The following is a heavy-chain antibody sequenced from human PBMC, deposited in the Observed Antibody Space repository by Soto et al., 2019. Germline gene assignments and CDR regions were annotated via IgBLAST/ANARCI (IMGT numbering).Heavy chain of an antibody. CDR3: ARFGRMGFDY. D-gene: IGHD2-8*01. Sequence: QLQLQESGPGLVKPSETLLLTCNVSGGAIDGYYWAWLRQPPGKTLEYIGYIYYIGTTNYNPSLESRVTISIGTSKRQFSLRLNSVTAADPAVYYCARFGRMGFDYWGQGTLLTISS. V-gene: IGHV4-59*01. CDR2: IYYIGTT. J-gene: IGHJ4*02. CDR1: GGAIDGYY.